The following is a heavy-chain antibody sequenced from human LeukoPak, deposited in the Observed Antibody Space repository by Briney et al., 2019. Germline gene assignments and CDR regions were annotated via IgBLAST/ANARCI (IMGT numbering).Heavy chain of an antibody. CDR2: IGYDGTNE. Sequence: GGSLRLSCAASGFTFSSYGMHWVRQAPGKGLEWVALIGYDGTNEYYADSVKGRFTISRDNSKNTLYLQMKSLRAEDTAVYYCARVFYCSRTSCYAPSFDYWGQGTLVTVSS. CDR1: GFTFSSYG. CDR3: ARVFYCSRTSCYAPSFDY. V-gene: IGHV3-33*01. J-gene: IGHJ4*02. D-gene: IGHD2-2*01.